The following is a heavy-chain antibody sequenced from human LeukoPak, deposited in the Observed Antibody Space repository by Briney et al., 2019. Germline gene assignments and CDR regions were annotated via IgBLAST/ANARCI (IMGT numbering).Heavy chain of an antibody. D-gene: IGHD3/OR15-3a*01. CDR1: GYTFTGYY. CDR2: INPNSGNI. CDR3: ARALSWTTDSYYYMDV. Sequence: ASVKVSCKASGYTFTGYYMHWVRQAPGQGLEWMGWINPNSGNIGYAQKFQGRVTMTKNTSITTAYMELSSLRSEDTAVYYCARALSWTTDSYYYMDVWGKGTTVTVSS. J-gene: IGHJ6*03. V-gene: IGHV1-8*02.